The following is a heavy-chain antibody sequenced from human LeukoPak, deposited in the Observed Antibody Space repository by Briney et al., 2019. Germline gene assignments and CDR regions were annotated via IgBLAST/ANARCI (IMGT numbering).Heavy chain of an antibody. CDR1: GESFSGFY. Sequence: SETLSLTCAVYGESFSGFYWSWIRQPPGKGLEWIGEINHSGSTNYNPSLKSRVTISADTSKKQFSLQLNSVTAADTAVYYRARGEGSGSYYPYFDFWGQGTLVTVSS. CDR2: INHSGST. V-gene: IGHV4-34*01. J-gene: IGHJ4*02. CDR3: ARGEGSGSYYPYFDF. D-gene: IGHD3-10*01.